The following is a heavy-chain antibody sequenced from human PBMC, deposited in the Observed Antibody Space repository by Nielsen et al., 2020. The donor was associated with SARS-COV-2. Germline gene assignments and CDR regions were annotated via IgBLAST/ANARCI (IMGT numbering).Heavy chain of an antibody. CDR1: GFTFNRYW. Sequence: GESLKISCAASGFTFNRYWMTWVRQAPGKGLEWMANINQDGSVKYYVDSVKGRFSISRDNAKNSLFLQMNSLRAEDTAVYYCARGNKELDYYYYYMDVWGKATAVTVSS. D-gene: IGHD2/OR15-2a*01. CDR2: INQDGSVK. CDR3: ARGNKELDYYYYYMDV. V-gene: IGHV3-7*03. J-gene: IGHJ6*03.